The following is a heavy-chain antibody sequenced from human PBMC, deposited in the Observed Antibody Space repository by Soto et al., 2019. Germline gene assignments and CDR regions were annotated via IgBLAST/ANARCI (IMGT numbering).Heavy chain of an antibody. J-gene: IGHJ5*01. CDR1: ELALKTKG. CDR3: ARDYGPHWFDP. Sequence: GGSLRLNRAASELALKTKGVHEVRQAPGKGLEWVAIITYDGSNEEYVDSVKGRFIISREHSRNTLYLQMNSLRPEDTAVYYCARDYGPHWFDPWGQGTLVTVSS. CDR2: ITYDGSNE. V-gene: IGHV3-30*03. D-gene: IGHD4-17*01.